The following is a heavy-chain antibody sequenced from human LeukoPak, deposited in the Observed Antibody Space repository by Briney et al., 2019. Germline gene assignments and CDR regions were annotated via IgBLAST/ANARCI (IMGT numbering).Heavy chain of an antibody. CDR1: GGSISSSNW. Sequence: SETLSLTCAVSGGSISSSNWWSWVRQPPGKGLEWIGEIYHSGSTNYNPSLKSRVTISVDTSKNQFSLKLSSVTAADTAVYYCARQGDYYGSGAVEYWGQGTLVTVSS. J-gene: IGHJ4*02. V-gene: IGHV4-4*02. CDR3: ARQGDYYGSGAVEY. CDR2: IYHSGST. D-gene: IGHD3-10*01.